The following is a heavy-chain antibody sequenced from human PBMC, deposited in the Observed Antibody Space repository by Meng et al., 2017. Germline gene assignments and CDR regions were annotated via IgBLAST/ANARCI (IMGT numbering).Heavy chain of an antibody. J-gene: IGHJ4*02. V-gene: IGHV3-23*01. CDR1: GFTFSSYE. Sequence: GSLKISCAASGFTFSSYEMNWVRQAPGKGLEWVSAISGSGGSTYYADSVKGRFTISRDNSKNTLYLQMNSLRAEDTAVYYCAKHAQWLVLWDFDYWGQGTLVTVSS. CDR3: AKHAQWLVLWDFDY. D-gene: IGHD6-19*01. CDR2: ISGSGGST.